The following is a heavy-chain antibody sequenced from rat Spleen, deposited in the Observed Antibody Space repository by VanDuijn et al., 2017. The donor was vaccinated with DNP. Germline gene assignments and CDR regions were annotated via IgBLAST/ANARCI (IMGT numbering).Heavy chain of an antibody. Sequence: EVQLQESGPGLVKPSQSLSLTCSVTGYSVTRNYWGWIRKFPGNKMVYIGHISYSCSTHYNPSLKSRFSITRDTSKNQFFLQVNSVTTEDTATYYCARWPGYNPPYAMDAWGQGTSVTVSS. J-gene: IGHJ4*01. V-gene: IGHV3-1*01. D-gene: IGHD1-4*01. CDR2: ISYSCST. CDR3: ARWPGYNPPYAMDA. CDR1: GYSVTRNY.